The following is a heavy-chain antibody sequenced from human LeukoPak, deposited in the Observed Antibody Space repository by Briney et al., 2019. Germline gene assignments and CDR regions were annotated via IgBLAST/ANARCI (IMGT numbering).Heavy chain of an antibody. CDR1: GYTFTGYY. J-gene: IGHJ6*02. D-gene: IGHD3-9*01. CDR2: VNPNSGVT. Sequence: ASVKVSCKASGYTFTGYYMHWVRQAPGQGLEWMGWVNPNSGVTKYAQKFQGRVTMARDTSISTAYMELSRLRSDDTAVYYCAREYDRPDWGQGTTVTVSS. CDR3: AREYDRPD. V-gene: IGHV1-2*02.